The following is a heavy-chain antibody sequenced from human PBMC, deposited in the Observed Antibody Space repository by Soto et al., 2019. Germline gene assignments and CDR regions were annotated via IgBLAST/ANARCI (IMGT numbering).Heavy chain of an antibody. Sequence: QVQLVQSGAEVKKPGSSVKVSCKASGGTFSSYAISWVRQAPGQGLEWMGGIIPIFGTANYAQKFQGRVTITADESTSTAYMELSSLRSEATAVYYCAREAAAAATVYYYGMDVWGQGTTVTVSS. CDR2: IIPIFGTA. V-gene: IGHV1-69*12. J-gene: IGHJ6*02. CDR3: AREAAAAATVYYYGMDV. CDR1: GGTFSSYA. D-gene: IGHD6-13*01.